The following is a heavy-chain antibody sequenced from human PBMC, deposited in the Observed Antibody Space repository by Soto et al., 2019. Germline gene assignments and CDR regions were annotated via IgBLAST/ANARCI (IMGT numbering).Heavy chain of an antibody. J-gene: IGHJ4*02. CDR3: AREASRIGYFDY. D-gene: IGHD3-10*01. CDR2: IWYDGSNK. V-gene: IGHV3-33*01. CDR1: GFTFSSYG. Sequence: QVQLVESGGGVVQPGRSLRLSCAASGFTFSSYGMHWVRQAPGKGQEWVAVIWYDGSNKYYADSVKGRFTISRDNSKNTLYLQMNSLRAEDTAVYYCAREASRIGYFDYWGQGTLVTVSS.